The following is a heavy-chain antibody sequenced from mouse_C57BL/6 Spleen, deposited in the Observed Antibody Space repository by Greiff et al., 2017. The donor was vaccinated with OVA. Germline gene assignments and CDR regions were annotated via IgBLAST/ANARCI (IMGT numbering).Heavy chain of an antibody. J-gene: IGHJ1*03. D-gene: IGHD1-1*01. CDR2: ISSGSSTI. CDR1: GFTFSDYG. Sequence: EVQRVESGGGLVKPGGSLKLSCAASGFTFSDYGMHWVRQAPEKGLEWVAYISSGSSTIYYADTVKGRFTISRDNAKNTLFLQMTSLRSEDTAMYYCARAYYYYGSSYYWYFDVWGTGTTVTVSS. CDR3: ARAYYYYGSSYYWYFDV. V-gene: IGHV5-17*01.